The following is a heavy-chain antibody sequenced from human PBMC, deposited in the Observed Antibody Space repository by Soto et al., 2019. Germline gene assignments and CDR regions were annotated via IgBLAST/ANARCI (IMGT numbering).Heavy chain of an antibody. V-gene: IGHV3-23*01. Sequence: EVHLLESGGGLVQPGGSLRLSCAASGFTFNTYAMSWVRQAPGKGLEWVSTINDNGGSTFYADAVKGRFTVSRDNPKNTLYLQMNSLRADDTAVYYCANLVTSWTYSASGNWGQGTLVTVSS. CDR3: ANLVTSWTYSASGN. CDR2: INDNGGST. J-gene: IGHJ4*02. CDR1: GFTFNTYA. D-gene: IGHD4-17*01.